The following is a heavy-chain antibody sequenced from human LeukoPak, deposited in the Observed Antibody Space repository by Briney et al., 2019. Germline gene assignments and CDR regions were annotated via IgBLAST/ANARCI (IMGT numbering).Heavy chain of an antibody. D-gene: IGHD6-19*01. CDR2: LDGSGGYT. CDR3: ASRRARGWPFES. Sequence: PGGSLRLSCAASGFTFSSFGMSWVRQAPGQGLEWVSSLDGSGGYTYHADSVKGRFTISRDNSKNTLYLQMNSLRAEDTATYYCASRRARGWPFESWGQGTLVTVCS. CDR1: GFTFSSFG. J-gene: IGHJ4*02. V-gene: IGHV3-23*01.